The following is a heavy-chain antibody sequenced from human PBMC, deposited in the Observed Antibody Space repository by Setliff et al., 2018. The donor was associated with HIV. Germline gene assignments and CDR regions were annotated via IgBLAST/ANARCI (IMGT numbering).Heavy chain of an antibody. J-gene: IGHJ4*02. CDR3: ARRPYFYGSGNLNFFDF. D-gene: IGHD3-10*01. CDR1: GYSFPSYW. Sequence: GASLTISCKGSGYSFPSYWIGGVRQMPGKGLEWLGIFYPGDSDVRYSPSFQGQVTFSADKSISTAYLHWSSLQASDTAIYYCARRPYFYGSGNLNFFDFWGQGTLVTVS. V-gene: IGHV5-51*01. CDR2: FYPGDSDV.